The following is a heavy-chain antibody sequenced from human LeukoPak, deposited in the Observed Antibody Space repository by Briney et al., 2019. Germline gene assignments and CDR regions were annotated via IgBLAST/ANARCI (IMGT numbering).Heavy chain of an antibody. CDR2: IKQDGSEK. Sequence: GGSLRLSCAASGFTFSSYWMSWVRQAPGKGLEWVANIKQDGSEKYYVDSVKGRFTISRDNAKNSLYLQMNSLRAEDTAVYYCARDWPRIVVVVAATTDGIFDYWGQGTLVTVSS. CDR1: GFTFSSYW. D-gene: IGHD2-15*01. V-gene: IGHV3-7*01. J-gene: IGHJ4*02. CDR3: ARDWPRIVVVVAATTDGIFDY.